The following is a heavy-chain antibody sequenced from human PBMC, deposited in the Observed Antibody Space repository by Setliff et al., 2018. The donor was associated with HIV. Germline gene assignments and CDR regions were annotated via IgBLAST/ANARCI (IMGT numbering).Heavy chain of an antibody. CDR3: ARHVTVVAYFETLAGSFNY. Sequence: SETLSLTCTVSGGSISSGTYYWGWIRQPPGKGLEYIGTMYYSGSTYYNPSLRSLVTISVDTSKNHIPLRLSSVTAADTAVYYCARHVTVVAYFETLAGSFNYWGQGTLVTVSS. CDR2: MYYSGST. J-gene: IGHJ4*02. CDR1: GGSISSGTYY. V-gene: IGHV4-39*01. D-gene: IGHD2-21*01.